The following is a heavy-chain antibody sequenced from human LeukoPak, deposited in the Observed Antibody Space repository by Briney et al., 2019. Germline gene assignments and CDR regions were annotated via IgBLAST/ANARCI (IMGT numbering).Heavy chain of an antibody. V-gene: IGHV3-23*01. Sequence: PGGSLRLSCAASGFTFSTYAMSWVRQAPGKGLEWVSALSGSGGNTYYADSVKGRFTISRDNSKNTLYLQMNSLRAEDTALYYCAKGSGINHYHWIDPWGQGTLVTVSS. J-gene: IGHJ5*02. CDR3: AKGSGINHYHWIDP. CDR2: LSGSGGNT. CDR1: GFTFSTYA. D-gene: IGHD1-14*01.